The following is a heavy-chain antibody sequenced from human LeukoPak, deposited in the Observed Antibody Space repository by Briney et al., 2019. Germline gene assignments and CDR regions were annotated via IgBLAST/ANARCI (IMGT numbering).Heavy chain of an antibody. V-gene: IGHV3-64D*09. J-gene: IGHJ4*02. CDR3: VKERWQPTR. CDR2: ISANGGST. Sequence: QPGGSLRLSCSASGFTFSSYAMHWVRQAPGKGLEYVTAISANGGSTNYADSVKGRFTISRDNPENMVYLQMSSLRPEDTAVYFCVKERWQPTRWGQGTLVTVSS. CDR1: GFTFSSYA. D-gene: IGHD5-24*01.